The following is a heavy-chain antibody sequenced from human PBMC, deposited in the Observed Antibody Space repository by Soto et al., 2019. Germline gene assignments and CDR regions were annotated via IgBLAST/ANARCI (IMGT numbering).Heavy chain of an antibody. V-gene: IGHV3-53*01. CDR3: ALLTQWSHALDI. CDR1: GFSVSSNY. Sequence: EVQLVESGGGLIQPGGSLRLSCAASGFSVSSNYMSWVRQAPGKGLEWVSVTYTSGITYYADSLKGRFTIYRDNSKNTLHLQVNSLRADDTAVYYCALLTQWSHALDIWGKGTMVTVSS. J-gene: IGHJ3*02. D-gene: IGHD2-8*01. CDR2: TYTSGIT.